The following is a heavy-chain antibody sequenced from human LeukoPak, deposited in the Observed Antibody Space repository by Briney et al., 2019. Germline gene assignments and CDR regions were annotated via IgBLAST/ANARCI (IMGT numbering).Heavy chain of an antibody. CDR1: GFTFSSYS. D-gene: IGHD5-12*01. CDR3: AKDEGDSGYSGYDSRPSFDY. J-gene: IGHJ4*02. Sequence: GGSLRLSCAASGFTFSSYSMNWVRQAPGKGLEWVSSISSSSSYIYYANSVKGRFTIPRDNAKNSLYLQMNSLRAEDTAVYYCAKDEGDSGYSGYDSRPSFDYWGQGTLVTVSS. CDR2: ISSSSSYI. V-gene: IGHV3-21*04.